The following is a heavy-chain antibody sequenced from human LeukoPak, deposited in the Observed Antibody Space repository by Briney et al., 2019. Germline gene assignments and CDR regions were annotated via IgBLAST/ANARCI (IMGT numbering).Heavy chain of an antibody. J-gene: IGHJ3*02. CDR3: ASGWIVGATGAFDI. V-gene: IGHV4-38-2*02. Sequence: PSETLSLTCTVSGYSISSGYYWGWIRQPPGKGLEWIGSIYHSGSTYYNPSLKSRVTISVDTSKNQFSLKLSSVTAADTAVYYCASGWIVGATGAFDIWGQGTMVTVSS. CDR1: GYSISSGYY. D-gene: IGHD1-26*01. CDR2: IYHSGST.